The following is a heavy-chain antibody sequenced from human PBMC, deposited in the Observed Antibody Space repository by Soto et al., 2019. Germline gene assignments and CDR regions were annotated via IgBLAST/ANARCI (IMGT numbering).Heavy chain of an antibody. V-gene: IGHV3-48*02. CDR2: ISSSSSTI. J-gene: IGHJ6*02. CDR1: GFTFSSYS. CDR3: ARDSDF. Sequence: EVQLVESGGGFVQPGGSLRLSCAASGFTFSSYSMNWVRQAPGKGMEWVSYISSSSSTIYYADSVKGRFTISRDNAKNSIYLPMNRLRDEDKAVYYCARDSDFWGRGTTVTVSS.